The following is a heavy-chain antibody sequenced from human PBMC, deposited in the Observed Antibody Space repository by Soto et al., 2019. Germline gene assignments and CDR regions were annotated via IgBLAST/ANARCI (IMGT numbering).Heavy chain of an antibody. V-gene: IGHV1-46*01. J-gene: IGHJ4*02. CDR2: INPSGGST. CDR1: VYTKTSYY. Sequence: ASVKVSCKASVYTKTSYYIHWVRQEPGQGLEWMGIINPSGGSTSYAQKFQGRVTMTRDTSTSTVYMELSSLRSEDTAVYYCASSTTMILGPPPVYWGQGTLVTVSS. CDR3: ASSTTMILGPPPVY. D-gene: IGHD3-22*01.